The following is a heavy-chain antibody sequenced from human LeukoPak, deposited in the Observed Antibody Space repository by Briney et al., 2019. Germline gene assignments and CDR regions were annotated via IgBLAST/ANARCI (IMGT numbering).Heavy chain of an antibody. D-gene: IGHD2-2*02. V-gene: IGHV1-69*02. CDR2: IIPILGIA. CDR3: ASRYCSSTSCYTLSAFDI. CDR1: GGTFSSYT. Sequence: SVKVSCKASGGTFSSYTISWVRQAPGQGLEWMGRIIPILGIANYAQKFQGRVTITADKSTSTAYMELSSLRSEDTALYYCASRYCSSTSCYTLSAFDIWGQGTMVTVSS. J-gene: IGHJ3*02.